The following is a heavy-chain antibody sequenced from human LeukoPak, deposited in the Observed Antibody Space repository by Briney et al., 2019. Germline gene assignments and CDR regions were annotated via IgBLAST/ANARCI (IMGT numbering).Heavy chain of an antibody. CDR3: AKERDYYYYMDV. V-gene: IGHV3-53*01. CDR2: IYRGGST. CDR1: GFTVSSNY. J-gene: IGHJ6*03. Sequence: GGSLRLSCAASGFTVSSNYMSWVRQAPGKGLEWVSVIYRGGSTYYADSVKGRFTISRDNSKNTLYLQMNSLRAEDTAVYYCAKERDYYYYMDVWGKGTTVTVSS.